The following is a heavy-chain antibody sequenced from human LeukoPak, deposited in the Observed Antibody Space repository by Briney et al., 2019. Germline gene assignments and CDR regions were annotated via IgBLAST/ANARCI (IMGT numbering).Heavy chain of an antibody. V-gene: IGHV3-7*03. D-gene: IGHD3-16*01. J-gene: IGHJ4*02. Sequence: GSLRLSCAASGFTFSSYYMSWVRQAPGKGLEWVANIKQDGTEKYYVDSVKGRFTVSRDNAKNSLYLQMDSLRAEDTAIYYCAKDWGGSRCYWGQGTLVTVSS. CDR2: IKQDGTEK. CDR1: GFTFSSYY. CDR3: AKDWGGSRCY.